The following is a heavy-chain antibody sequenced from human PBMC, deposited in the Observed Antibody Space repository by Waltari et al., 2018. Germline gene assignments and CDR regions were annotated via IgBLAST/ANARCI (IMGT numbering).Heavy chain of an antibody. D-gene: IGHD2-15*01. J-gene: IGHJ4*02. CDR2: SDPNSGGT. Sequence: QVQLVQSGAEVKKPGASVKVSCKASGYTFSGSYIHWVRQAPGQGLEWMGRSDPNSGGTDYARRFAGRVSMTRDTSISTAYVELSSLRADDTAIYYWAAKGVVLPATFDYWGQGTLVTVSS. V-gene: IGHV1-2*06. CDR3: AAKGVVLPATFDY. CDR1: GYTFSGSY.